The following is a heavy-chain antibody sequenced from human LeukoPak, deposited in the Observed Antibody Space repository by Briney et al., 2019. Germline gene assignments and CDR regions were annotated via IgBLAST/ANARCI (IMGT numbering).Heavy chain of an antibody. V-gene: IGHV3-23*05. CDR3: AKAVAGYYYIDV. CDR1: GFTFNDYA. CDR2: IVKSGTGT. Sequence: GGSLRLSCAASGFTFNDYAMFWVRQVPGKGLEWVSSIVKSGTGTFYEDSVKGRYTISRDNSKNTLYLELNSLRTEDTAVYFCAKAVAGYYYIDVWGKGTTVTVSS. J-gene: IGHJ6*03. D-gene: IGHD6-19*01.